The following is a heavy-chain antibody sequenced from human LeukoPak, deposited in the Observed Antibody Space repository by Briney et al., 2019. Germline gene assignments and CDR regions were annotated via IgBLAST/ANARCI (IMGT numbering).Heavy chain of an antibody. J-gene: IGHJ4*02. CDR3: ARLPVAFSPQFSGNFFVDYFDY. CDR1: EFTFKNFD. CDR2: ISSNGGST. V-gene: IGHV3-23*01. Sequence: GGSLRLSCAASEFTFKNFDMSWVRQAPGKGLEWVSTISSNGGSTFYADSVKGRFTISRDNSKNTVYLHMNSLRAEDTAVYYCARLPVAFSPQFSGNFFVDYFDYWGQGTLVTVSS. D-gene: IGHD1-26*01.